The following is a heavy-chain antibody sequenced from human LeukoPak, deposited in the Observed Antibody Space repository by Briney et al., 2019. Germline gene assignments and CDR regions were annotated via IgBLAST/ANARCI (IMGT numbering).Heavy chain of an antibody. V-gene: IGHV3-23*01. CDR3: AKDLFRIAAAGTFDY. J-gene: IGHJ4*02. D-gene: IGHD6-13*01. Sequence: GGSLRLSCAASGFTFSSYAMSWVRRAPGKGLEWVSAISGSGGSTYYADSAKGRFTISRDNSKNTLYLQMNSLRAEDTAVYYCAKDLFRIAAAGTFDYWGQGTLVAVSS. CDR2: ISGSGGST. CDR1: GFTFSSYA.